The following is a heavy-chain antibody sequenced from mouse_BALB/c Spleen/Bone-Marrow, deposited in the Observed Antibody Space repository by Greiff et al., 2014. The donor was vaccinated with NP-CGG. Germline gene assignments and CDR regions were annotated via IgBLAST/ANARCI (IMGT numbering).Heavy chain of an antibody. Sequence: QVQPKESGAELAKPGASVKMSCKASGYTFTNYWMHWVKQRPGQGLEWIGYINPSTGYTEYNQKFKDKATLTADKSSSTAYMQLSSLTSEDSSVFYCTRRAYGGSYGFAYWGQGTLVTVSA. CDR1: GYTFTNYW. J-gene: IGHJ3*01. V-gene: IGHV1-7*01. CDR2: INPSTGYT. D-gene: IGHD1-1*01. CDR3: TRRAYGGSYGFAY.